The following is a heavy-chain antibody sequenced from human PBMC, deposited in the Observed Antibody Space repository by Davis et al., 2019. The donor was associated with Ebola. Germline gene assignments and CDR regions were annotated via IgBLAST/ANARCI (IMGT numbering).Heavy chain of an antibody. D-gene: IGHD1-26*01. Sequence: PGGSLRLSCAASGFTFSNYWMSWVRQAPGKGLEWVANIEQDGSEKYYVDSLKGRFTISRDNAKNSVSLQMNSLRAEDTAVYYCARGFTTDYYYYGMDVWGQGTTVTVSS. J-gene: IGHJ6*02. CDR2: IEQDGSEK. CDR3: ARGFTTDYYYYGMDV. CDR1: GFTFSNYW. V-gene: IGHV3-7*01.